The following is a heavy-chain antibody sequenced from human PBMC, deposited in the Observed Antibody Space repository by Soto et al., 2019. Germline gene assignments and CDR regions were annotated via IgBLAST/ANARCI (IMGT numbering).Heavy chain of an antibody. D-gene: IGHD6-19*01. V-gene: IGHV3-23*01. J-gene: IGHJ5*02. CDR2: IGGTGSDR. CDR3: AKDAVPFNGQWDWFDT. Sequence: DVQLLESGGGLAQTGGSLRLSCAASGFTFSNFAMTWVRQAPGKGLESVPAIGGTGSDRYYADSVRGRFTISRDNSKNTLYLQMNSLRPDDTAVYYCAKDAVPFNGQWDWFDTWGQGTLVTVSS. CDR1: GFTFSNFA.